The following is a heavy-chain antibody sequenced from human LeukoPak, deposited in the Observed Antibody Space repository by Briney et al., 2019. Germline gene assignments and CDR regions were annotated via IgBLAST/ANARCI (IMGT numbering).Heavy chain of an antibody. D-gene: IGHD6-19*01. Sequence: SETLSLTCAVYGGSFSGYYWSWIRQPPGKGLEWIGYISYSGSTNHNPSLKSRVTISVDTSKNQFSLKLSSVTAADTAVYYCARHTTSGWYQVVYWGQGTLVTVSS. CDR1: GGSFSGYY. CDR3: ARHTTSGWYQVVY. CDR2: ISYSGST. J-gene: IGHJ4*02. V-gene: IGHV4-59*01.